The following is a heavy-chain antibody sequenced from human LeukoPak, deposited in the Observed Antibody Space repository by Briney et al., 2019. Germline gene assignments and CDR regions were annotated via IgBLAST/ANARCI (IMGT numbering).Heavy chain of an antibody. Sequence: PGGPLRLSCAASGFTFSNYAMTWVRQAPGKGLEWVSAISGSDGSTYYSASVTGRFTISRDNLQNTLYLQMSSLRADDTAVYYCAKDGYDFWSAYQIDLWGQGTLVTVSS. CDR1: GFTFSNYA. J-gene: IGHJ5*02. V-gene: IGHV3-23*01. D-gene: IGHD3-3*01. CDR2: ISGSDGST. CDR3: AKDGYDFWSAYQIDL.